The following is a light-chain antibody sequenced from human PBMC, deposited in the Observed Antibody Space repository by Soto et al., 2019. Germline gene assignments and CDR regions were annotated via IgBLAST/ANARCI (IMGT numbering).Light chain of an antibody. CDR2: AAS. J-gene: IGKJ1*01. Sequence: DIQMTQSPASLSASVGDRVTITCRASQGISNHLAWYQHKPGKVPKLLIYAASTLQSGVPSRFSGSGSGIDFTLTISSLQPEDVATYYCQEYNSALRTFGQGTKVDIK. CDR3: QEYNSALRT. CDR1: QGISNH. V-gene: IGKV1-27*01.